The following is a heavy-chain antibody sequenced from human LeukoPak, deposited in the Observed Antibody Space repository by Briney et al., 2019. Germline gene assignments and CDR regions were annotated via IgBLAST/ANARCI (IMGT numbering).Heavy chain of an antibody. J-gene: IGHJ4*02. CDR1: GGSISSYY. CDR2: IHTSGST. D-gene: IGHD3-22*01. V-gene: IGHV4-4*07. CDR3: ARDRYYYDSSARYFDY. Sequence: ETLSLTCTVSGGSISSYYWSWIRQPAGKGLEWIGRIHTSGSTNYSPSLKSRVTMSVDTSRNQFSLKLSSVTAADTAVYYCARDRYYYDSSARYFDYWGQGTLVTVSS.